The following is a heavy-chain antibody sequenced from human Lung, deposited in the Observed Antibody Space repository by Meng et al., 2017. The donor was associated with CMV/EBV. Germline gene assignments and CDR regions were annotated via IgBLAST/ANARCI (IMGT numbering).Heavy chain of an antibody. CDR2: INTANGAP. D-gene: IGHD3-16*01. V-gene: IGHV1-18*01. CDR1: GYYFNAFG. J-gene: IGHJ4*02. Sequence: ASVKVSXKGSGYYFNAFGISWMRQAPGQGLEWMGWINTANGAPRYAQRFQGRVTMTTDKSTATSYMELRSLTSDDTAVYYCARRRGVYHFLEGGGDAYFDYWGQGTPVTVSS. CDR3: ARRRGVYHFLEGGGDAYFDY.